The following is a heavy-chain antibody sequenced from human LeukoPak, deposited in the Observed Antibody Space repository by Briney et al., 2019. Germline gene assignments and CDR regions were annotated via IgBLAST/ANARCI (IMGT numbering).Heavy chain of an antibody. CDR2: IYSGGST. Sequence: GGSLRLSCAASGFTVGSNTMSWVRQVPGKGLEWVSIIYSGGSTSYADSVKGRFTISRDNSKNTLYLQMNSLRTEDTAVYYCARGGSYFDISGYYFYWGQGTLVTVSS. CDR1: GFTVGSNT. CDR3: ARGGSYFDISGYYFY. V-gene: IGHV3-66*01. J-gene: IGHJ4*02. D-gene: IGHD3-22*01.